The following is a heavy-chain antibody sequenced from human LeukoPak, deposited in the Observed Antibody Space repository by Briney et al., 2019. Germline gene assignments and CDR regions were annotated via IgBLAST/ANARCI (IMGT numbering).Heavy chain of an antibody. CDR1: GFTFSSYG. Sequence: GRSLRLSCAASGFTFSSYGMHWVRQAPGKGLQWVAVIWYDGSNKYYADSVKGRFTISRDNSKNTLYLQMNSLRAEDTAVYYCAKRALGYFDYWGQGTLVTVSS. CDR3: AKRALGYFDY. J-gene: IGHJ4*02. CDR2: IWYDGSNK. V-gene: IGHV3-33*06.